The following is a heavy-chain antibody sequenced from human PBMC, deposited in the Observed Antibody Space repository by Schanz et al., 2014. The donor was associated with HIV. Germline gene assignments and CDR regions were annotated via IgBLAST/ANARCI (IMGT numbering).Heavy chain of an antibody. D-gene: IGHD3-10*01. Sequence: EVQLVESGGGLVQPGRSLRLSCVASGFTFSTYAMSWVRQAPGKGLEWVSGMRGSDDSTFYADSVKGRFTISRDNSKNTLYLQMNSLRAEDTAVYYCARGSGPYYYYYGMDVWGQGTTVTVSS. CDR1: GFTFSTYA. J-gene: IGHJ6*02. CDR2: MRGSDDST. CDR3: ARGSGPYYYYYGMDV. V-gene: IGHV3-23*04.